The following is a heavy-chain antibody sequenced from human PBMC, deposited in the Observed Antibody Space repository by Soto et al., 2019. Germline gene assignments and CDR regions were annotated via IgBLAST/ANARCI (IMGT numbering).Heavy chain of an antibody. CDR1: GYDFTAYD. D-gene: IGHD2-2*01. CDR3: GRGPSPRAPAGGTPYYYAMDV. V-gene: IGHV1-8*02. Sequence: ASVKVSCKASGYDFTAYDINWVRQASGQGPEWMGWMNPINGATGSARRFQGRVSMTRNTATATAYLELTSLRSDDSAVYFCGRGPSPRAPAGGTPYYYAMDVWGQGTLVTVSS. CDR2: MNPINGAT. J-gene: IGHJ6*02.